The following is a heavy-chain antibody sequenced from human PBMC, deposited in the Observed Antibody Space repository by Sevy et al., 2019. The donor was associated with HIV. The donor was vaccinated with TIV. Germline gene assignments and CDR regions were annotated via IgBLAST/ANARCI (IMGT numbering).Heavy chain of an antibody. CDR2: IYPGDSDT. Sequence: HGESLKISCKGSGYSFTSYWIGWVRQMPGKGLEWMGIIYPGDSDTRYSPSFQGQVTISADKSISTAYLQWSSLKASDTAMYYCARLVDGYNEDGAYYYYGMDVWGQGTTVTVSS. CDR3: ARLVDGYNEDGAYYYYGMDV. V-gene: IGHV5-51*01. J-gene: IGHJ6*02. D-gene: IGHD5-12*01. CDR1: GYSFTSYW.